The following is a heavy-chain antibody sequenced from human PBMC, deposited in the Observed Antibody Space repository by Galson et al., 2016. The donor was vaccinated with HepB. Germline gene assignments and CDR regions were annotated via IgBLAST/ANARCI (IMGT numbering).Heavy chain of an antibody. CDR3: ARGRGSNWRDAFDI. D-gene: IGHD6-13*01. CDR2: TSWNSGSI. V-gene: IGHV3-9*01. J-gene: IGHJ3*02. CDR1: GFPFDACC. Sequence: CLRLSCAVSGFPFDACCLYWVRQAPGKGLEWVSGTSWNSGSIGYADSVKGRFTISRDNDKNSLHLQMNILRAEDTALYYCARGRGSNWRDAFDIWGQGTMVTVSS.